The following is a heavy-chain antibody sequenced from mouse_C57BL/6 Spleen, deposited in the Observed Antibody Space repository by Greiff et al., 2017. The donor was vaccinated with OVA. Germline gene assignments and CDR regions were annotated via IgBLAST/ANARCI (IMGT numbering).Heavy chain of an antibody. CDR1: GYTFTSYW. CDR3: ARGNSNGGYYYAMDY. CDR2: IYPSDSET. J-gene: IGHJ4*01. D-gene: IGHD2-5*01. V-gene: IGHV1-61*01. Sequence: QVQLQQPGAELVRPGSSVKLSCKASGYTFTSYWMDWVKQRPGQGLEWIGNIYPSDSETHYNQKFKDKATLTVDKSSSTAYMQLSSLTSEDSAVYYCARGNSNGGYYYAMDYWGQGTSVTVSS.